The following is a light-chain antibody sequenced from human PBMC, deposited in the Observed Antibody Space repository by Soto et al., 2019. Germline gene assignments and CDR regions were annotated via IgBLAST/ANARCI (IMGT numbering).Light chain of an antibody. CDR3: QQVNVYPST. J-gene: IGKJ4*01. CDR2: DAS. V-gene: IGKV1-9*01. CDR1: QGISSY. Sequence: IHLTQSASSPSASLGDRVTITCRASQGISSYLGWYQQKPGKAPNLLIYDASTLHSGVPSRFSGGGSGTDFTLTISSLQPEDFATYYCQQVNVYPSTFGGGTKVDIK.